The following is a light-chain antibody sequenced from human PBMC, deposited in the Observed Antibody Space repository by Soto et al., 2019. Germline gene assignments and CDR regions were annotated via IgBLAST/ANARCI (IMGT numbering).Light chain of an antibody. J-gene: IGKJ1*01. CDR2: AVS. Sequence: DIQMTQSPAAMSASVGDRVTITCRASQAISSNLVWFQQTPGKVPKRLIYAVSTLQSGVPSRFSGSGSGTEFTLTISSLQPDDFATYYCQQYNSYSWTFGQGTKVDIK. V-gene: IGKV1-17*03. CDR3: QQYNSYSWT. CDR1: QAISSN.